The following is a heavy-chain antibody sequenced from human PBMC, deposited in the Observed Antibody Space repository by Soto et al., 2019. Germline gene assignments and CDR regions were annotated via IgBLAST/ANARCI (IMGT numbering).Heavy chain of an antibody. CDR1: GYTFPGCY. D-gene: IGHD4-17*01. CDR3: ARERTTVTTGGGYYYGMDV. V-gene: IGHV1-2*02. CDR2: INPNSGGT. Sequence: ASVNVSCKGSGYTFPGCYMHWVRQAGRQRLDWMGWINPNSGGTNYAQKFQGRVTMTRDTSISTAYMELSRLRSDDTAVYYCARERTTVTTGGGYYYGMDVWGQGTTVTVSS. J-gene: IGHJ6*02.